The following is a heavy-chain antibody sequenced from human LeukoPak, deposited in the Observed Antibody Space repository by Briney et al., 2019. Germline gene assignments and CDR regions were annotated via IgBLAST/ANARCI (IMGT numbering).Heavy chain of an antibody. V-gene: IGHV1-46*01. CDR1: GYTFTSYY. CDR2: INPSGGST. Sequence: ASVKVSCKASGYTFTSYYMHWVRQAPGQGLEWIGIINPSGGSTSYAQKFQGRVTMTRDTSTSTVYMELSSLRSEDTAVYYCARDGLYEQQLASYYYMDVWGKGTTVTISS. J-gene: IGHJ6*03. CDR3: ARDGLYEQQLASYYYMDV. D-gene: IGHD6-13*01.